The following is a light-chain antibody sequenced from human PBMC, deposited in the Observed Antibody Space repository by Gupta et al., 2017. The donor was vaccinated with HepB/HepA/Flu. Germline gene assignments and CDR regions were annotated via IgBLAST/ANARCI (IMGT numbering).Light chain of an antibody. Sequence: SSELTQDPPVSVALGQTVRITCQGDSLSSYYASWYQQKPGQAPVLVIYGKYNRPSGIPDRFSGSSSGNTASLTITGAQAEDEAGYYCNPRGSSDYPPLVFGRGTKLTLL. V-gene: IGLV3-19*01. CDR3: NPRGSSDYPPLV. J-gene: IGLJ3*02. CDR2: GKY. CDR1: SLSSYY.